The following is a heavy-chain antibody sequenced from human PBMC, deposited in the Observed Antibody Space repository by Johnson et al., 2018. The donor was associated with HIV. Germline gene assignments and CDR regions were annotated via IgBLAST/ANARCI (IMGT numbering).Heavy chain of an antibody. J-gene: IGHJ3*02. CDR1: GFTVNSNY. CDR3: TRSPVRYDSRGFYYDDAFDI. Sequence: VQLVESGGGVVQPGGSLRLSCAASGFTVNSNYMSWVRQAPGKGLEWVSVIYSGGATYYTDSVKGRFTTSSNNSKNTVYLQMTSLRAEDTALYYCTRSPVRYDSRGFYYDDAFDIWGQGTMVTVSS. CDR2: IYSGGAT. D-gene: IGHD3-22*01. V-gene: IGHV3-66*01.